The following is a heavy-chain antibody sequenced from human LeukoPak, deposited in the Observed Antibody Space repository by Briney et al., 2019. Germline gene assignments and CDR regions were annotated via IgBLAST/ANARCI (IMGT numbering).Heavy chain of an antibody. D-gene: IGHD1-26*01. CDR2: IYYSGST. CDR1: GGSISSHY. V-gene: IGHV4-59*11. Sequence: SETLSLTCTVSGGSISSHYWSWIRQPPGKGLEWIGYIYYSGSTNYNPSLKSRVTISVDTSKNQFSLKLSSVTAADTAVYYCASSGSWGPSDYWGQGLMVTVSS. J-gene: IGHJ4*02. CDR3: ASSGSWGPSDY.